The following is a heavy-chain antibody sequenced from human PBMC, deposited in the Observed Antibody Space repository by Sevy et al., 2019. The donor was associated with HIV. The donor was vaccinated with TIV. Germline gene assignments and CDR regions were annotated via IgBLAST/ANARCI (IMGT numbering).Heavy chain of an antibody. D-gene: IGHD3-10*01. CDR2: LSLQGTNK. Sequence: GGSLRHSCAVSGTNFGAFAMHWVRQAPGKGLEWVAGLSLQGTNKYYADSLKGRFNISRDNSKDILYLHMKSLRPEDTAIYYCAKDVVGGTYYIENYYYGMDVWGLGTTVTVSS. V-gene: IGHV3-30*18. J-gene: IGHJ6*02. CDR3: AKDVVGGTYYIENYYYGMDV. CDR1: GTNFGAFA.